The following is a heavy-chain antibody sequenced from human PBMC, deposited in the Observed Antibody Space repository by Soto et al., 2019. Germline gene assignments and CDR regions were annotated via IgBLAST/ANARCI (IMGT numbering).Heavy chain of an antibody. Sequence: PGESLKISCQGSGYSFNSYWINWVRQMPGKGLEWMGKIDPSDSYTNYSPSFQGHVTISVDKSISTAYLQWSSLEASDTAMYYCARQEGSSSDFYYYGMGVWGQGSTVTVSS. CDR3: ARQEGSSSDFYYYGMGV. CDR2: IDPSDSYT. J-gene: IGHJ6*02. V-gene: IGHV5-10-1*01. CDR1: GYSFNSYW. D-gene: IGHD6-6*01.